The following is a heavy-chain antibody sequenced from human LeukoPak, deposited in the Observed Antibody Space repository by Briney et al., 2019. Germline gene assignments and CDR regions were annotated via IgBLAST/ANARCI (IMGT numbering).Heavy chain of an antibody. V-gene: IGHV4-39*07. D-gene: IGHD4-23*01. CDR2: IYYSGST. CDR1: GGSISSGGYY. CDR3: ARDPVGAHDY. J-gene: IGHJ4*02. Sequence: PSETLSLTCTVSGGSISSGGYYWSWIRQPPGKGLEWIGSIYYSGSTYYNPSLKSRVTISVDTSKNQFSLKLSSVTAADTAVYYCARDPVGAHDYWGQGTLVTVSS.